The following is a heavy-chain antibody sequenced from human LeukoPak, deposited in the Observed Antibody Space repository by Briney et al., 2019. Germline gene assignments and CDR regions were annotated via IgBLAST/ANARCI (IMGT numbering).Heavy chain of an antibody. V-gene: IGHV3-30*04. D-gene: IGHD1-26*01. CDR3: ARDFEEYSGSYQAGY. Sequence: GRSLRLSCAASGFTFSSYAMHWVRQAPGKGLEWVAVISYDESNKYYADSVKGRFTISRDNSKNTLYLQMNNLRAEDTAVYYCARDFEEYSGSYQAGYWGQGTLVTVSS. CDR2: ISYDESNK. J-gene: IGHJ4*02. CDR1: GFTFSSYA.